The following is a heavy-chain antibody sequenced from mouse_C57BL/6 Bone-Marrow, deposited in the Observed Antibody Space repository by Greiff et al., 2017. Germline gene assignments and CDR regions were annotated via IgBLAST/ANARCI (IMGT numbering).Heavy chain of an antibody. CDR2: INPSSGYT. D-gene: IGHD2-3*01. V-gene: IGHV1-4*01. CDR3: ARLGDGYYRYAMDY. Sequence: VQLQQSGAELARPGASVKMSCKASGYTFTSYTLHWVKQRPGPGLEWIGYINPSSGYTKYNQKFKDKATLTADKSSSTAYMQLSSLTSEDSAVYYCARLGDGYYRYAMDYWGQGTSVTVSS. CDR1: GYTFTSYT. J-gene: IGHJ4*01.